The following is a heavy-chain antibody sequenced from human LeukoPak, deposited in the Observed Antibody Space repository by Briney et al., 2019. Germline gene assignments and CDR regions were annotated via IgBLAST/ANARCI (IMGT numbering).Heavy chain of an antibody. J-gene: IGHJ4*02. D-gene: IGHD3-16*01. CDR3: ASGLRTFDT. Sequence: AGSLRLSCAASGVSFSSYWMTWVRQAPGKGLEWVANIKHNGDELNYVDSVEDRFTISGDNAKNSLSLHMTGLRAEGTAVYYFASGLRTFDTWGQGTLVTVSS. V-gene: IGHV3-7*01. CDR2: IKHNGDEL. CDR1: GVSFSSYW.